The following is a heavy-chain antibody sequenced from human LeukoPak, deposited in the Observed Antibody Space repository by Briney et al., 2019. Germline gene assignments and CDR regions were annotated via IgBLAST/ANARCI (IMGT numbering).Heavy chain of an antibody. D-gene: IGHD3-10*01. V-gene: IGHV4-61*02. CDR1: GGSISSGTYC. CDR3: ARRDYYGSGSYNY. CDR2: IYTSGST. J-gene: IGHJ4*02. Sequence: PSETLSLTCTVSGGSISSGTYCWSWIRQPAGKGLEWIGRIYTSGSTHYNPSLKGRVTISIDTSRNQFSLKLNSVTAADTAVYYCARRDYYGSGSYNYWGQGTLVTVSS.